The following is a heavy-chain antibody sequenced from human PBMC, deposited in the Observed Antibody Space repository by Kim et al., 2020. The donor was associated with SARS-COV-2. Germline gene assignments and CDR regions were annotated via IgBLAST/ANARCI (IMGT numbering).Heavy chain of an antibody. D-gene: IGHD3-10*01. CDR3: ARGRGEGGRDWFDP. CDR2: MNSNSGNT. J-gene: IGHJ5*02. V-gene: IGHV1-8*01. CDR1: GYTFTSHD. Sequence: ASVKVSCKASGYTFTSHDINWVRQATGLGLEWMGWMNSNSGNTGCAQKFQGRLTMTRNTSISTAYMELSSLKSEDTAVYYCARGRGEGGRDWFDPWGQGTLVTVSS.